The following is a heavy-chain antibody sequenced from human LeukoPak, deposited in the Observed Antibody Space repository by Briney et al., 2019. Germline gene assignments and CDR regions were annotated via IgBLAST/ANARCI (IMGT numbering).Heavy chain of an antibody. CDR1: GGSISTYY. D-gene: IGHD4-23*01. CDR3: ARPALGTRNWHFDL. V-gene: IGHV4-59*01. J-gene: IGHJ2*01. Sequence: SETLSLTCTVSGGSISTYYWTWIRQPPGKGLEWIGYIYYIGNTDYNPSLKSRVSISVDTSKNQFSLKLSSVTAADTAVYYCARPALGTRNWHFDLWGRGTLVTVSS. CDR2: IYYIGNT.